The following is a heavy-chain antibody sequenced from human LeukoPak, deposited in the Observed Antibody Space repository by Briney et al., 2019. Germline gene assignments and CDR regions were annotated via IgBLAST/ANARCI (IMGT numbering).Heavy chain of an antibody. Sequence: PSETLSLTCTVSGGSISSSSYYWGWIRQPPGKGLEWIGSIYYSGSTYYNPSLKSRVTISVDTSKNQFSLKLSSVTAADTAVYYCARDTRSLGGNDYWGQGNLVTVSS. CDR2: IYYSGST. CDR3: ARDTRSLGGNDY. D-gene: IGHD1-1*01. CDR1: GGSISSSSYY. J-gene: IGHJ4*02. V-gene: IGHV4-39*07.